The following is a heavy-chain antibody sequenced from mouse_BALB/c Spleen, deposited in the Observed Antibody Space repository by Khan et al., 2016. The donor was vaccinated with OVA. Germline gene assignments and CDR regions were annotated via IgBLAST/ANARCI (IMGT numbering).Heavy chain of an antibody. Sequence: EVELVESGGDVVKPGGSLKLSCAASGFTFSTYGMSWVRQTPDKRLEWVATVSTGGHYTYYPDTVKGRFTISRDNAKDTLYRKMSRLKSDDTAMFYCARLAYFDGSGGFAYWGQGTLVTVSA. CDR2: VSTGGHYT. V-gene: IGHV5-6*01. CDR3: ARLAYFDGSGGFAY. J-gene: IGHJ3*01. D-gene: IGHD1-1*01. CDR1: GFTFSTYG.